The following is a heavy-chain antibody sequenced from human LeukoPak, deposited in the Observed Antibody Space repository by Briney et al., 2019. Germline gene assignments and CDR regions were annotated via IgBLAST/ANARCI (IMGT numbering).Heavy chain of an antibody. D-gene: IGHD3-22*01. CDR1: GGTFSSYA. Sequence: SVKVSCKASGGTFSSYAISWVRQAPGHGLEWMGRIIPIFGTANYAQKFQGRVTITTDESTSTAYMELSSLRSEDTAVYYCARDPTPVYYYDSGCAFDIWGQGTMVTVSS. J-gene: IGHJ3*02. CDR3: ARDPTPVYYYDSGCAFDI. CDR2: IIPIFGTA. V-gene: IGHV1-69*05.